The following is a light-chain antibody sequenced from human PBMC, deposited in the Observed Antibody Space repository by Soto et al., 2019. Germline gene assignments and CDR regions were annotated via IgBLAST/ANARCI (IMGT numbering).Light chain of an antibody. Sequence: IMLTQSPATLSVSPGASATLSCMASRSVDTDLAWYQQKPGQAPRLLVFATSARATGVPDRFSGSGSRTDFTLTITSLEPEDSAVYYCQQRSSWPPRYTFGQGTKVDI. J-gene: IGKJ2*01. CDR3: QQRSSWPPRYT. CDR1: RSVDTD. V-gene: IGKV3-11*01. CDR2: ATS.